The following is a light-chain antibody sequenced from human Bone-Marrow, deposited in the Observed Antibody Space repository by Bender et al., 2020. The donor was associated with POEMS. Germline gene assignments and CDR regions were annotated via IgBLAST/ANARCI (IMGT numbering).Light chain of an antibody. J-gene: IGLJ2*01. CDR3: SSYTGTSSPVI. CDR1: SSDVGGYNY. Sequence: QSALTQPASVSGSPGQSITISCTGTSSDVGGYNYVSWYQQHPGKAPKLMIYEVTNRPSGVSYRFSGAKSGSTASLTISGLQTEDEGYYYCSSYTGTSSPVIFGGGTKLTVL. CDR2: EVT. V-gene: IGLV2-14*01.